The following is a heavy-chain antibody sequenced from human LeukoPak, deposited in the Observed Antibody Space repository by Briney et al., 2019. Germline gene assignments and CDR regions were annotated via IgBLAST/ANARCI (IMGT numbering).Heavy chain of an antibody. CDR3: ARLYGSGSHPLDY. CDR1: GFTVSSNY. Sequence: GGSLRLSCAASGFTVSSNYMSRVRRAPGKGLEWVSVIYSGGSTYYADSVKGRFTISRDNSKNTLYLQMNSLRAEDTAVYYCARLYGSGSHPLDYWGQGTLVTVSS. D-gene: IGHD3-10*01. J-gene: IGHJ4*02. CDR2: IYSGGST. V-gene: IGHV3-53*01.